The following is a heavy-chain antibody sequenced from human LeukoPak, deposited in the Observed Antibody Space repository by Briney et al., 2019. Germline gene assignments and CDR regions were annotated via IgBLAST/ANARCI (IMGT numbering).Heavy chain of an antibody. D-gene: IGHD4-17*01. Sequence: GGSLRLSCAASGFTFSSYVMHWVRQAPGKGLEWVSYISSSGSTIYYADSVKGRFTISRDNAKNSLYLQMNSLRAEDTAVYYCAREIDDYGDSFDYWGQGTLVTVSS. CDR1: GFTFSSYV. J-gene: IGHJ4*02. CDR2: ISSSGSTI. V-gene: IGHV3-48*03. CDR3: AREIDDYGDSFDY.